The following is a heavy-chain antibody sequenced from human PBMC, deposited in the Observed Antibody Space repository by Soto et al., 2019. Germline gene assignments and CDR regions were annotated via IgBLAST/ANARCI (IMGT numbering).Heavy chain of an antibody. CDR3: GRGPSPRAPAGGTPYYYAMDV. D-gene: IGHD6-13*01. CDR2: MNPINGAT. Sequence: ASVKVSCKTSGYDFTAYDINWVRQASGQGLEWMGWMNPINGATGSARRFQGRVSMTRNTATGTAYLEMTSLRSDDTGVYYCGRGPSPRAPAGGTPYYYAMDVWGQGTTVTVSS. V-gene: IGHV1-8*02. J-gene: IGHJ6*02. CDR1: GYDFTAYD.